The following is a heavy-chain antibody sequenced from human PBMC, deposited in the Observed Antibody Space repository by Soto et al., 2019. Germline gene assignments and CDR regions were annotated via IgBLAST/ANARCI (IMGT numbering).Heavy chain of an antibody. CDR3: AKKYHYGSGSYLYYFDY. Sequence: EVQLLESGGGLVQPGGSLRLSCAASGFTFSNCAMSWVRQAPGKGLEWVSAVGGSGASTYYADSVKGRFTISRDNSKNTLYLQMNSLRAEDTALYYCAKKYHYGSGSYLYYFDYWGQGTLVTVSS. CDR1: GFTFSNCA. D-gene: IGHD3-10*01. CDR2: VGGSGAST. J-gene: IGHJ4*02. V-gene: IGHV3-23*01.